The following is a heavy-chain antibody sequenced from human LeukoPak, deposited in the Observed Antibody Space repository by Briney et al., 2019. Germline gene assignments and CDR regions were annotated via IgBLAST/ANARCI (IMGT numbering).Heavy chain of an antibody. J-gene: IGHJ4*02. D-gene: IGHD5-18*01. CDR3: ARWMVTFDY. CDR1: GGSISSSSYY. V-gene: IGHV4-39*07. Sequence: PSETLSLTCTVSGGSISSSSYYWGWIRQPPGKGLEWIGSIYYSGSTYYNPSLKSRVTISVDTSKNQFSLKLSSVTAADTAVYYCARWMVTFDYWGQGTLVTVSS. CDR2: IYYSGST.